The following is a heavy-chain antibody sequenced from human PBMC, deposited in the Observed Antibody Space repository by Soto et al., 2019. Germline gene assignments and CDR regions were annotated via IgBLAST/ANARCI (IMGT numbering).Heavy chain of an antibody. V-gene: IGHV3-23*01. CDR2: ISGSGGTT. CDR1: GFNFGGYA. J-gene: IGHJ4*02. Sequence: EVQLLESGGGLVQPGGSMRLSCAASGFNFGGYAMSWVRQAPGKGLEWVSAISGSGGTTFYADSVKGRFTISRDNSKNTLYLQMNSLRAEDTALYYCARDSRYCSGGRCSEPYFAYWAQGTLVNVAS. CDR3: ARDSRYCSGGRCSEPYFAY. D-gene: IGHD2-15*01.